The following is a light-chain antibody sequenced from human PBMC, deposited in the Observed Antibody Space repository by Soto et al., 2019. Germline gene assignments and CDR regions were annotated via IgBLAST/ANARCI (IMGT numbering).Light chain of an antibody. Sequence: QSALTQPRSVSGSPGQSVTISCSGTSSDVGGYDYVSWYQHHPGKVPKLLIYDVSKRPSGVPDRVSGSRSGNTASLTISGLQAEDEGTYSCYAYAGTYTSLFGSGTKLTVL. V-gene: IGLV2-11*01. CDR2: DVS. CDR1: SSDVGGYDY. CDR3: YAYAGTYTSL. J-gene: IGLJ1*01.